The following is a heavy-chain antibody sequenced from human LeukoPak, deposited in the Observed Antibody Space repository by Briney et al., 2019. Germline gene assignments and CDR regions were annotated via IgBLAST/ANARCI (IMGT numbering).Heavy chain of an antibody. Sequence: SETLSLTCTVSGGSISSYFWSWLRQPAGKGLEWIGRIYTSGSTNYNPSLKSRVTMSVDTSKNQFSLELSSVTAADTAVYYCARETGYSSSWNDYWGQGTLVTVSS. CDR1: GGSISSYF. J-gene: IGHJ4*02. V-gene: IGHV4-4*07. CDR2: IYTSGST. CDR3: ARETGYSSSWNDY. D-gene: IGHD6-13*01.